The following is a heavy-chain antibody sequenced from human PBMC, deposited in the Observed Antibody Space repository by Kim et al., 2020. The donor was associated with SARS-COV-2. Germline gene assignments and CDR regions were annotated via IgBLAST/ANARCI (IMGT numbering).Heavy chain of an antibody. CDR3: ARKVQLWSAEFDY. J-gene: IGHJ4*02. D-gene: IGHD5-18*01. V-gene: IGHV4-59*01. Sequence: NYTPPLRSRGIISLDTSQNQFSLKFSSVTAADAAVYYCARKVQLWSAEFDYWGQGALVTVSS.